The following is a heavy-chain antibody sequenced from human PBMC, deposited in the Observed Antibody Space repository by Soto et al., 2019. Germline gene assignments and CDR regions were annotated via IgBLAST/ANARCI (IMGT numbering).Heavy chain of an antibody. D-gene: IGHD3-10*01. CDR3: AREPYGARYFQH. V-gene: IGHV4-59*01. CDR1: GGSISNYY. CDR2: IYYSGST. J-gene: IGHJ1*01. Sequence: SETLCLTCTVSGGSISNYYWSWVRQPPGKGLEWIACIYYSGSTNYNPSLKSRVTISVDTSKNQFTLKLSSVTAADTAVYYCAREPYGARYFQHWGQGTLVT.